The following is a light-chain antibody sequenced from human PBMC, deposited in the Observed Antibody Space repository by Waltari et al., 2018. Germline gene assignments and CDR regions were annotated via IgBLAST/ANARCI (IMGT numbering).Light chain of an antibody. Sequence: DIQMTQSPSSLSTSVGDRVTITCRASQNIKKYLSWYQQKPGKAPNLLIYSASSLQSVVPSRFSGSGSGTDFTLTIISLQPEDFATYYCQQTYNAPLTFGGGTKVEIK. CDR2: SAS. CDR3: QQTYNAPLT. J-gene: IGKJ4*01. CDR1: QNIKKY. V-gene: IGKV1-39*01.